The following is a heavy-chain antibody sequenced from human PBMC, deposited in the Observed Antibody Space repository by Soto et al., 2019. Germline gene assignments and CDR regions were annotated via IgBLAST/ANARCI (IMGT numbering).Heavy chain of an antibody. J-gene: IGHJ6*02. Sequence: QVQLQESGPGLVRPSQTLSLTCTVSGGSISTDHYHWTWIRQTPGKGLEWIGYIHYSGSIHFNPSLPSRVSMSVDTSKNLFSLKLSSVTAADTAVYFCAREDDGGDRDYYGLDVWGQGTTVTVSS. V-gene: IGHV4-30-4*01. CDR2: IHYSGSI. CDR1: GGSISTDHYH. CDR3: AREDDGGDRDYYGLDV. D-gene: IGHD2-21*02.